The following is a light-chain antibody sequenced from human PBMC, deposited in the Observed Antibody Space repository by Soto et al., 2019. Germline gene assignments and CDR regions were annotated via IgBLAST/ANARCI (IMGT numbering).Light chain of an antibody. Sequence: SYELTQPPSVSVAPGQKATFTCGGNSIGSKSVHWYQQKPGQAPVLVVYDDSDRPSGIPERFSGSNSGNTATLTISRVEAGDEADYYCQVWDSVTDHVVFGGGTQLTVL. V-gene: IGLV3-21*02. J-gene: IGLJ2*01. CDR3: QVWDSVTDHVV. CDR2: DDS. CDR1: SIGSKS.